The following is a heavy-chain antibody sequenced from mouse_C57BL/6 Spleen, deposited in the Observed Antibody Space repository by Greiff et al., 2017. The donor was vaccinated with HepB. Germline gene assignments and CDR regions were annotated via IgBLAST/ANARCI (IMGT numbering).Heavy chain of an antibody. CDR2: ISYDGSN. Sequence: EVKLQESGPGLVKPSQSLSLTCSVTGYSITSGYYWNWIRQFPGNKLEWMGYISYDGSNNYNPSLKNRISITRDTSKNQFFLKLNSVTTEDTATYYCARRGYGSSQFAYWGQGTLVTVSA. J-gene: IGHJ3*01. V-gene: IGHV3-6*01. CDR3: ARRGYGSSQFAY. D-gene: IGHD1-1*01. CDR1: GYSITSGYY.